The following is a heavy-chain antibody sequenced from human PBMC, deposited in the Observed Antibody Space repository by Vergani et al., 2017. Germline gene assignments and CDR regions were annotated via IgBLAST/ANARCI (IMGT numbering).Heavy chain of an antibody. CDR1: GFTFSSYS. J-gene: IGHJ4*02. V-gene: IGHV3-48*01. CDR2: ISSSSSTI. CDR3: AREWDAFDY. D-gene: IGHD1-26*01. Sequence: EVQLVESGGGLVQPGGSLRLSCAASGFTFSSYSMNWVRQAPGKGLEWVSYISSSSSTIYYADPVKGRFTISRDNAKNSLYLQMNSLRAEDTAVYYCAREWDAFDYWGQGTLVTVSS.